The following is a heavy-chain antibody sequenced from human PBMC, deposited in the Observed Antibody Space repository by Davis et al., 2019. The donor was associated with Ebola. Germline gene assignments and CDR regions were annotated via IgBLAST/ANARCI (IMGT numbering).Heavy chain of an antibody. Sequence: PGGSLRLSCAASGFTFSSYAMSWVRQAPGKGLEWVSAISGSGGSTYYADSVKGRFTISRDNSKNTLYLQMNSLRDEDTAVFYCAREKTGKPYATYWYFDLWGRGTLVTVSS. V-gene: IGHV3-23*01. CDR3: AREKTGKPYATYWYFDL. D-gene: IGHD1-1*01. J-gene: IGHJ2*01. CDR2: ISGSGGST. CDR1: GFTFSSYA.